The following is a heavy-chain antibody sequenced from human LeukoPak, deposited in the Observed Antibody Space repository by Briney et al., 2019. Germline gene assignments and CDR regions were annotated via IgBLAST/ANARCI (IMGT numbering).Heavy chain of an antibody. V-gene: IGHV1-69*13. CDR3: ASPEDYYYARPANYYYYYGMDV. Sequence: SVKVSCKASGGTFSSYAISWVRQAPGQGLEWMGGIIPIFGTANYAQKFQGRVTITADESTSTAYMELSSLRSEDTAVYYCASPEDYYYARPANYYYYYGMDVWGQGTTVIVSS. CDR1: GGTFSSYA. D-gene: IGHD3-10*01. CDR2: IIPIFGTA. J-gene: IGHJ6*02.